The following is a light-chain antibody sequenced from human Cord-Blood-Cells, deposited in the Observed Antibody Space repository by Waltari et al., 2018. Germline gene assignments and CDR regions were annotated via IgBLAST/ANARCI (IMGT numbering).Light chain of an antibody. V-gene: IGKV2-28*01. CDR1: QSLLHSNGYNY. Sequence: PGEPASISCRSSQSLLHSNGYNYLDWYLQKPGHSPQLLIYLGSNRASGVPDRFSGSGSGTDFTLKISRVEAEDVGVYYCMQALQTPLTFGGGTKVEIK. CDR2: LGS. J-gene: IGKJ4*01. CDR3: MQALQTPLT.